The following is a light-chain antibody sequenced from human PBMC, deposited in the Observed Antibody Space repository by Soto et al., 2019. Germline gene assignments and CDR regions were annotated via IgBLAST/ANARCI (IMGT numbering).Light chain of an antibody. J-gene: IGKJ2*01. CDR2: DAS. Sequence: DIQMTQSPSTLSASVGDRVTITCRASQSSSTWLAWYQQKPGKAPKLLIYDASILESVVPSRFSASGSGTEFTLTISILQPDDFATYYCQQYNSYDTFGQGTKLEIK. CDR3: QQYNSYDT. CDR1: QSSSTW. V-gene: IGKV1-5*01.